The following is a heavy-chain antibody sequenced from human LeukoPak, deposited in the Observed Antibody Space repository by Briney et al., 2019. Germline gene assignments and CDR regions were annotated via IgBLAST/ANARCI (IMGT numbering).Heavy chain of an antibody. CDR3: ARDPKAAHDFWSGYSPYYFDY. D-gene: IGHD3-3*01. J-gene: IGHJ4*02. CDR1: GFTVSSNS. V-gene: IGHV3-48*01. Sequence: GGSLRLSCTVSGFTVSSNSMSWVRQAPGKGLEWVSYISSSSSTIYYADSVKGRFTISRDNAKNSLYLQMNSLRAEDTAVYYCARDPKAAHDFWSGYSPYYFDYWGQGTLVTVSS. CDR2: ISSSSSTI.